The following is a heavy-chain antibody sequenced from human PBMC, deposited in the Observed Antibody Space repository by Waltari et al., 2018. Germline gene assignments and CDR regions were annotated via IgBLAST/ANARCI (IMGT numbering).Heavy chain of an antibody. Sequence: QLQLQESGPGLVKPSATVSLTCPVSDGSISSVAYYWGWGRQPPGKGLEFIASIFYSGATYYNPSLESRVTISVDTSKNQFSLELTSVTDADTAVYYCARQDYYYVKGYFDLWGRGTLVTVSS. J-gene: IGHJ2*01. V-gene: IGHV4-39*01. CDR3: ARQDYYYVKGYFDL. CDR2: IFYSGAT. CDR1: DGSISSVAYY. D-gene: IGHD3-22*01.